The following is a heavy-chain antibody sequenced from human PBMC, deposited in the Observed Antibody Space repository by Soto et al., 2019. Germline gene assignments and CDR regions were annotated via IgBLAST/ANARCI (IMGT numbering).Heavy chain of an antibody. CDR1: GFSFSSYG. CDR3: AKDEGSGSYYVTGDY. V-gene: IGHV3-30*18. J-gene: IGHJ4*02. Sequence: QVQLVESGGGVVQPGRSLRLSCAASGFSFSSYGMHWVRQAPGKGLEWVALTSHDESKKYYADSVKGRFTISRDNSKNTLYLQMNSLRAEDTAVYYCAKDEGSGSYYVTGDYWGQGTLVTVSS. D-gene: IGHD3-10*01. CDR2: TSHDESKK.